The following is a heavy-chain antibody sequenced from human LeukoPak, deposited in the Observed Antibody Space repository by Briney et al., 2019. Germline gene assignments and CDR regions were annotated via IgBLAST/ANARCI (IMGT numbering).Heavy chain of an antibody. CDR2: INHSGST. CDR1: GGSFSGYY. Sequence: PSETLSLTCAVYGGSFSGYYWSWIRQPPGKGLEWIGEINHSGSTNYNPSLKSRVTISVDTSKNQFSLKLSSVTAADTAVYYCARVGKEPYYYDSSSYYHGSGYNWFDPWGQGTLVTVSS. CDR3: ARVGKEPYYYDSSSYYHGSGYNWFDP. V-gene: IGHV4-34*01. J-gene: IGHJ5*02. D-gene: IGHD3-22*01.